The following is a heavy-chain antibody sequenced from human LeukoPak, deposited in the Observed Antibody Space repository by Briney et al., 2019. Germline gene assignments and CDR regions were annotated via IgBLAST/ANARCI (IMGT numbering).Heavy chain of an antibody. V-gene: IGHV4-39*01. CDR2: IYYHGNT. Sequence: PSETLSLTCTVSGGTISSSSYYWGWIRQPPGKGLEWIGSIYYHGNTYYNPSLRSRVVISADRSKNQFSLDLTSVTAADTAVYYYATPFRGAARQDYWGQGILVTVSS. J-gene: IGHJ4*02. CDR3: ATPFRGAARQDY. CDR1: GGTISSSSYY. D-gene: IGHD6-6*01.